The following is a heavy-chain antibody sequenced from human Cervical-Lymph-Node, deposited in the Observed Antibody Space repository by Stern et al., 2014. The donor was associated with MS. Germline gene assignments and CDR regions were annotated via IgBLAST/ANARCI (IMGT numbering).Heavy chain of an antibody. CDR3: ASLLGRIAVASVDY. D-gene: IGHD6-19*01. CDR2: IIPIFGTA. J-gene: IGHJ4*02. V-gene: IGHV1-69*01. CDR1: GGTFSNYA. Sequence: QVQLVQSGAEGKKPGSSGKVSCKASGGTFSNYAISWVRQAPGQGLEWMGWIIPIFGTANYAQKFQGRVTITADESTSTSYMELSSLRSEDTAVYYCASLLGRIAVASVDYWGQGTLVTVSS.